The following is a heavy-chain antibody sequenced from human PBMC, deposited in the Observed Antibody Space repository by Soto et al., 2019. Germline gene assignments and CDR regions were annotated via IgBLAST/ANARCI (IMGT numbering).Heavy chain of an antibody. J-gene: IGHJ3*02. V-gene: IGHV3-15*01. CDR3: TTHYGSGSYYKEVDAFDI. Sequence: GGSLRLSCAASGLSFTNAWMSWVRQAPGKGLEWVGRIKSKTDGGTTDYAAPVKGRFTISRDDSKNTLYLQMNSLKTEDTAVYYCTTHYGSGSYYKEVDAFDIWGQGTMVTVSS. D-gene: IGHD3-10*01. CDR2: IKSKTDGGTT. CDR1: GLSFTNAW.